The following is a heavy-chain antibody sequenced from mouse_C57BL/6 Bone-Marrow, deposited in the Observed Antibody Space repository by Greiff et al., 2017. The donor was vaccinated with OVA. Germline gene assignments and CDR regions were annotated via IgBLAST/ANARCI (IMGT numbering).Heavy chain of an antibody. CDR3: ARIYYYPLDY. J-gene: IGHJ4*01. D-gene: IGHD1-1*01. Sequence: QVTLQVSGPGILQPSQTLSLSCSFSGFSLSTFGMGVGWIRPPSGQGLEWLAHLWWDDAKYYHPALKNRLTISKDTSKNQIFLKIANVDTAETATYYCARIYYYPLDYWGQGTAVTVSS. CDR2: LWWDDAK. CDR1: GFSLSTFGMG. V-gene: IGHV8-8*01.